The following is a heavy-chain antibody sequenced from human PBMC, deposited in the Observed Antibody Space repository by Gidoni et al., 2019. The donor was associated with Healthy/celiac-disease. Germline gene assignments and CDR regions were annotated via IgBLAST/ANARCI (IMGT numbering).Heavy chain of an antibody. D-gene: IGHD3-10*01. J-gene: IGHJ6*02. V-gene: IGHV1-69*01. CDR1: GGTFSSYA. CDR2: IIPIFGTA. CDR3: ARDNSYMVRGVMDV. Sequence: QVQLVQSGAEVKKPGSSVKVSCKASGGTFSSYAISWVRQAPGQGLEWMGGIIPIFGTANYAQKFQGRVTITADESTSTAYMELSSLRSEDTAVYYCARDNSYMVRGVMDVWGQGTTVTVSS.